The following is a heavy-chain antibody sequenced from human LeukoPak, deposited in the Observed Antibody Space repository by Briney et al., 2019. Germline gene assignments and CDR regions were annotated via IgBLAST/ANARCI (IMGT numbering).Heavy chain of an antibody. CDR2: IRSKAYGGTT. V-gene: IGHV3-49*04. CDR1: GFTFSSYW. Sequence: GGSLRLSCAASGFTFSSYWMSWVRQAPGKGLEWVGFIRSKAYGGTTEYAASVKGRFTISRDDSKSIAYLQMNSLKTEDTAVYYCTRAKYYYDSSGYYWYYYYYMDVWGKGTTVTVSS. J-gene: IGHJ6*03. CDR3: TRAKYYYDSSGYYWYYYYYMDV. D-gene: IGHD3-22*01.